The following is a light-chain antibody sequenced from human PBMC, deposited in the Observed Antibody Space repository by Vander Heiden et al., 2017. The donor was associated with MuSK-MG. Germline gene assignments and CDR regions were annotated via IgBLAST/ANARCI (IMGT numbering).Light chain of an antibody. CDR2: GAS. CDR3: QQYGSSPYT. J-gene: IGKJ2*01. CDR1: QSVRSSS. Sequence: ELVLTQSPGTLSLSPGERATLSCRASQSVRSSSLAWYQQKPGQAPRLLIYGASGRATGIPDRFSGSGSGTDFTLTIGRLEPEDSAVYYCQQYGSSPYTFGQGTKLEIK. V-gene: IGKV3-20*01.